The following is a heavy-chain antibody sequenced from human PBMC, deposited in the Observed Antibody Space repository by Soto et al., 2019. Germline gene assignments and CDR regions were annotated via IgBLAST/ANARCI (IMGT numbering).Heavy chain of an antibody. Sequence: QVQLVESGGGVVQPGRSLRLSCAASGFTFSDYALHWVRQAPGKGLEWVAVISSDGRSNYYADSVKGRFTISRDNSRNTLYLQMNSLRAEATAVYFCAREYSSGWLYGMDVWGQGTTVTVSS. J-gene: IGHJ6*02. CDR2: ISSDGRSN. D-gene: IGHD6-19*01. V-gene: IGHV3-30-3*01. CDR1: GFTFSDYA. CDR3: AREYSSGWLYGMDV.